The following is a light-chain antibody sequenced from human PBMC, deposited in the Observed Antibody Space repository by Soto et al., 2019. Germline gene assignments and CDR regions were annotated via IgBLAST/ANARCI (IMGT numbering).Light chain of an antibody. CDR2: SAS. Sequence: DIQMTQSPSSLSASVGDRVTITCRASQTINKNLNWYQQKPGQAPNLLIYSASDFQSGVPSRFSGSGSGTEFTHTLSGLQPEDFATYYCQQSFSTPYTFGQGTELEI. CDR1: QTINKN. V-gene: IGKV1-39*01. CDR3: QQSFSTPYT. J-gene: IGKJ2*01.